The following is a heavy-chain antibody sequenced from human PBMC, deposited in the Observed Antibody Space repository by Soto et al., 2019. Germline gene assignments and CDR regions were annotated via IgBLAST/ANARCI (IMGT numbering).Heavy chain of an antibody. CDR1: GGSISSGGYY. V-gene: IGHV4-31*03. CDR2: IYYSGST. CDR3: ARGRVPAAIRSPYYYGMDV. D-gene: IGHD2-2*02. J-gene: IGHJ6*02. Sequence: SETLSLTCTVSGGSISSGGYYWSWIRQHPGKGLEWIGYIYYSGSTYYNPSLKSRVTISVDTSKNQFSLKLSSVTAADTAVYYCARGRVPAAIRSPYYYGMDVCGQGTTVTVSS.